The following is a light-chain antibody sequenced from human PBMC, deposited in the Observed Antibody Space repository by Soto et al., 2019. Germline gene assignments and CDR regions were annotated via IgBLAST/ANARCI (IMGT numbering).Light chain of an antibody. V-gene: IGKV3-15*01. J-gene: IGKJ1*01. CDR1: QSVSSR. CDR2: GAS. Sequence: EIVMTQSPATLSVSPGERVTLSCRASQSVSSRLAWYHQKPGQSPRLLIYGASTRATGIPGRFSGSGSGKEFTLPISSLPSEDVGGYFWHQYNNLWTFGQGTKVDIK. CDR3: HQYNNLWT.